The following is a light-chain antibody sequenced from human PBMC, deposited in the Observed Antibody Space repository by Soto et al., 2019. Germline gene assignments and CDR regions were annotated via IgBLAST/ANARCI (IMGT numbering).Light chain of an antibody. CDR1: SSDVGGYNY. CDR3: SSYTSSSTYV. V-gene: IGLV2-14*01. CDR2: EVS. Sequence: QSVLTHPAPVSGSPGQSIAISCTGTSSDVGGYNYVSWYQQHPGKAPKLMIYEVSNRPSGVSNRFSGSKSGNTASLTISGLQAEDEADYYCSSYTSSSTYVFGTGTKVTVL. J-gene: IGLJ1*01.